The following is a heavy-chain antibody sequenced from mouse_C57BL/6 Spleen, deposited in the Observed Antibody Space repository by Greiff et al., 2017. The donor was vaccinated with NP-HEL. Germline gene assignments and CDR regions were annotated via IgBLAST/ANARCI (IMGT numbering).Heavy chain of an antibody. D-gene: IGHD2-1*01. CDR3: AREGLLYYAMDY. CDR2: ISSGSSTI. V-gene: IGHV5-17*01. Sequence: EVKLVESGGGLVKPGGSLKLSCAASGFTFSDYGMHWVRQAPEKGLEWVAYISSGSSTIYYADTVKGRFTISRDNAKNTLFLQMTSLRSEDTAMYYCAREGLLYYAMDYWGQGTSVTVSS. CDR1: GFTFSDYG. J-gene: IGHJ4*01.